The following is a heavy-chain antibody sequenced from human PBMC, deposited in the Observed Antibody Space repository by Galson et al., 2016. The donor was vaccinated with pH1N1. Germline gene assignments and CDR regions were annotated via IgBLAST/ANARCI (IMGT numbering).Heavy chain of an antibody. Sequence: SLRLSCAASGFAFDDFAMHWVRHVPGKGLEWVSGISWNSNSIGYADSVKGRFTISRDSAKKSLFLQMNSLRVEDTALYYCAKGAGRYYFGSGSFNYWGQGTQVTASS. CDR2: ISWNSNSI. V-gene: IGHV3-9*01. D-gene: IGHD3-10*01. CDR3: AKGAGRYYFGSGSFNY. CDR1: GFAFDDFA. J-gene: IGHJ4*02.